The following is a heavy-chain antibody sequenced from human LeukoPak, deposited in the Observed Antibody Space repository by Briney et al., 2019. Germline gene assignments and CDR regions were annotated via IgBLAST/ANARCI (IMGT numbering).Heavy chain of an antibody. D-gene: IGHD5-18*01. V-gene: IGHV4-59*01. Sequence: SETLSLTCTVSSGSISSYYWSWIRQPPGKGLEWIGYIYYSGSTHYNPSLKSRVTISVDTSKNQFSLKLSSVTAADTAVYYCARTEESGYSYRYFGYYYYMDVWGKGTTVTVSS. CDR3: ARTEESGYSYRYFGYYYYMDV. J-gene: IGHJ6*03. CDR1: SGSISSYY. CDR2: IYYSGST.